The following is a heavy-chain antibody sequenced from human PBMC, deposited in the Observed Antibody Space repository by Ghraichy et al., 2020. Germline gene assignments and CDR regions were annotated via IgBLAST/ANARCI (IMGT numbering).Heavy chain of an antibody. D-gene: IGHD4/OR15-4a*01. J-gene: IGHJ5*02. CDR3: ARPSMALVGPFDP. Sequence: SETLSLTCTVSGGSISSYYWSWIRQPPGKGLEWIGYIYTSGSTNYNPSLKSRVTISVDTSKNQFSLKLSSVTAADTAVYYCARPSMALVGPFDPWGQGTLVTVSS. CDR2: IYTSGST. CDR1: GGSISSYY. V-gene: IGHV4-4*09.